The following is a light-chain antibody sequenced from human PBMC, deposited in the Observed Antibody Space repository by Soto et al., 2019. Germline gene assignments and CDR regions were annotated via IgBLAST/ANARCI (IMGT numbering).Light chain of an antibody. CDR3: LQDYNYLRT. Sequence: AIQMTQSPSSLSASVGDRVTITYRASQGIRNDLGWYQQKPGKAPKLLIYAASSLQSGVPSRFSGSGSGTDFTLTISSLQPEDVASYYCLQDYNYLRTFGQRTKGEIK. J-gene: IGKJ1*01. CDR1: QGIRND. CDR2: AAS. V-gene: IGKV1-6*01.